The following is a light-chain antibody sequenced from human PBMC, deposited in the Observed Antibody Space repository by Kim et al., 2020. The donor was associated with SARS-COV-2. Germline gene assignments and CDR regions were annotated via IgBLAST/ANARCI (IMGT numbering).Light chain of an antibody. V-gene: IGLV3-10*01. Sequence: SYELTQPPSVSVSPGQTARITCSGDALPKKYAHWYQQKSGQAPVLVIYEDSKRPSGIPERFSGSSSGTMATLTISGAQVEDEADYYCYSTDSSGNHRGVFGGGTQLTVL. CDR1: ALPKKY. CDR2: EDS. J-gene: IGLJ2*01. CDR3: YSTDSSGNHRGV.